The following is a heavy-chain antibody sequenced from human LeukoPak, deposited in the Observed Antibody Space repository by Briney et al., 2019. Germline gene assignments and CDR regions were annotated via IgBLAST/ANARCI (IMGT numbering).Heavy chain of an antibody. V-gene: IGHV3-20*04. CDR2: INWNGGST. D-gene: IGHD6-19*01. J-gene: IGHJ5*02. CDR3: AKDRTAVAGTVDWFDP. Sequence: PGGSLRLSCAASGFTFDDYGMSWVRQAPGKGLEWVSGINWNGGSTGYADSVKGRFTISRDNAKNSLYLQMNSLRAEDTAVYYCAKDRTAVAGTVDWFDPWGQGTLVTVSS. CDR1: GFTFDDYG.